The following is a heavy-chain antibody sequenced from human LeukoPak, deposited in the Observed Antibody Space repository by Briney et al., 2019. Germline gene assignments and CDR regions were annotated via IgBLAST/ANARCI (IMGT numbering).Heavy chain of an antibody. CDR1: GFTFSSYS. V-gene: IGHV3-21*01. D-gene: IGHD6-19*01. CDR3: ARGIAVAGTPYFDY. J-gene: IGHJ4*02. Sequence: GGSLRLSCAASGFTFSSYSMNWVRQAPGKGLEWVSSISSSSSYIYYADSVKARFTISRDNAKNSLYLQMNSLRAEDTAVYYCARGIAVAGTPYFDYWGQGTLVTVSS. CDR2: ISSSSSYI.